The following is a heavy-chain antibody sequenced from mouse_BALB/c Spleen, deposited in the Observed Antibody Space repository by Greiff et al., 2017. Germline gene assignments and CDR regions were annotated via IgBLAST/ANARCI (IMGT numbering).Heavy chain of an antibody. V-gene: IGHV3-2*02. CDR2: ISYSGST. D-gene: IGHD2-2*01. J-gene: IGHJ4*01. CDR1: GYSITSDYA. Sequence: EVKLQESGPGLVKPSQSLSLTCTVTGYSITSDYAWNWIRQFPGNKLEWMGYISYSGSTSYNPSLKSRISITRDTSKNQFFLQLNSVTTEDTATYYCARSKDSNYYGYDRGNYYAMDYWGQGTSVTVSS. CDR3: ARSKDSNYYGYDRGNYYAMDY.